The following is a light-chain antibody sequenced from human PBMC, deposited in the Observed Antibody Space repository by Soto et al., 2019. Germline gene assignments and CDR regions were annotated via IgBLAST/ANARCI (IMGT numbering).Light chain of an antibody. CDR1: SSTVGGFNV. CDR3: CSYVGATTYV. CDR2: EGI. V-gene: IGLV2-23*01. Sequence: QSVLTQPASVSGSLGQSITISCTGTSSTVGGFNVVSWYQQHPGKAPKVIIYEGIKRPSGVSNRFSGSNSGSTASLTISGLQAEDEADYYCCSYVGATTYVFGNGTKVTVL. J-gene: IGLJ1*01.